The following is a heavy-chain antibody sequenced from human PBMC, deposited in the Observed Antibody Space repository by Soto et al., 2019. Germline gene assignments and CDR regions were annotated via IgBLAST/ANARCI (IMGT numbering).Heavy chain of an antibody. CDR1: GASISRYY. CDR3: RRDMWFYFGVGCYAVAV. D-gene: IGHD2-21*02. CDR2: LYNTGST. Sequence: PSETLSLTCTVAGASISRYYCSWIRQSPGKGLEWIGYLYNTGSTIYNPSLKSRVTISVDTSKNQFSLKINSVTAADSAVYCWRRDMWFYFGVGCYAVAVWRQGPTVSV. J-gene: IGHJ6*02. V-gene: IGHV4-59*01.